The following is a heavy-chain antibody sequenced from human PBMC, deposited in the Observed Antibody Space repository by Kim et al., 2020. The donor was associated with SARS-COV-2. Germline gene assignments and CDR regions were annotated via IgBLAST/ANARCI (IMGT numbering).Heavy chain of an antibody. V-gene: IGHV3-23*01. CDR2: ISGSGGST. D-gene: IGHD2-8*01. Sequence: GGSLRLSCAASGFTFSSYAMSWVRQAPGKGLEWVSAISGSGGSTYYADSVKGRFTISRDNSKNTLYLQMNSLRAEDTAVYYCAKDRVVLMVYASPFDYWGQGTLVTVSS. CDR1: GFTFSSYA. J-gene: IGHJ4*02. CDR3: AKDRVVLMVYASPFDY.